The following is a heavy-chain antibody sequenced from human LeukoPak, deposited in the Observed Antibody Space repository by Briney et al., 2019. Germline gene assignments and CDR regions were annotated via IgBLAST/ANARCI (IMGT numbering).Heavy chain of an antibody. Sequence: GGSLRLSCAASGFTFSSYGMHWVRQAPGKGLEWVAGISDDGSNKYYADSVKGRVTISRDNSKNTLYLQMNSLRAEDTAVCYCAKDRSDSSGWYVGYFDYWGQGTLVTVSS. V-gene: IGHV3-30*18. D-gene: IGHD6-19*01. CDR2: ISDDGSNK. J-gene: IGHJ4*02. CDR3: AKDRSDSSGWYVGYFDY. CDR1: GFTFSSYG.